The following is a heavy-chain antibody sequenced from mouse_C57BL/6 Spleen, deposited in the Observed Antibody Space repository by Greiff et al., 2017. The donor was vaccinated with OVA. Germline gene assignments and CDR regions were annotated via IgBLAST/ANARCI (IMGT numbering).Heavy chain of an antibody. J-gene: IGHJ4*01. V-gene: IGHV10-1*01. CDR2: IRSKSNNYAT. Sequence: GGGLVQTKGSLKLSCAASGFSFNTYAMNWVRQAPGKGLEWVARIRSKSNNYATYYADSVKDRFTISRDDSESMLYLQMNNLKTEDTAMYYCVRGQGAMDYWGQGTSVTVSS. CDR3: VRGQGAMDY. CDR1: GFSFNTYA.